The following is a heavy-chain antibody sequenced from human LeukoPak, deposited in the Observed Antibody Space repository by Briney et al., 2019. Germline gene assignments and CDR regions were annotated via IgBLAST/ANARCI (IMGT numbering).Heavy chain of an antibody. D-gene: IGHD5-24*01. V-gene: IGHV1-69*04. Sequence: ASVKVSCKASGGTFSSYAISWVRQAPGQGLEWMGRIIPIFGIANYAQKFQGRVTITADKSTSTAYMELSSLRSEDTAVYYCARDRGVEMATIQFDYWGQGTLVTASS. J-gene: IGHJ4*02. CDR3: ARDRGVEMATIQFDY. CDR1: GGTFSSYA. CDR2: IIPIFGIA.